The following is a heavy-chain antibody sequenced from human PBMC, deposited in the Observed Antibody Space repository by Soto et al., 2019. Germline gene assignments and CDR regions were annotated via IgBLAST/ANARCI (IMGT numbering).Heavy chain of an antibody. V-gene: IGHV4-61*08. D-gene: IGHD2-2*01. Sequence: LSETLYLTCAVSGGSVSSDGYYWRWIRQPPGKGLEWIGYISYSGNTNYNPSLNSRVTISVDTSRNQFSLKLSSVTAADTAMYYCARDREYCSSTRCYWNFDYWGQGSLVTVS. J-gene: IGHJ4*02. CDR1: GGSVSSDGYY. CDR2: ISYSGNT. CDR3: ARDREYCSSTRCYWNFDY.